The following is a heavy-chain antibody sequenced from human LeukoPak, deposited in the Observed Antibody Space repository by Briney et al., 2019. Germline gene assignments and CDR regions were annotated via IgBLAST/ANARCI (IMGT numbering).Heavy chain of an antibody. CDR2: ISGSGGST. J-gene: IGHJ4*02. Sequence: GGSLRLSCTASKFTFSNYAMSWVRQAPGKGLEWVSVISGSGGSTYYADSVKGRFTISRDNSNDTLFLQMNSLRTEDTAVYYCAKRSNFWTGYLDYWGQGTLVTVSS. CDR3: AKRSNFWTGYLDY. CDR1: KFTFSNYA. D-gene: IGHD3/OR15-3a*01. V-gene: IGHV3-23*01.